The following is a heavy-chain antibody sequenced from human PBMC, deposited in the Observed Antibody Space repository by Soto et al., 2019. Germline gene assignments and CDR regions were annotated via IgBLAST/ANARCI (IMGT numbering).Heavy chain of an antibody. Sequence: ASVKVSCKASGYTFTSYGISWVRQAPGQGLEWMGWISAYNGNTNYAQKLQGRVTMTTDTSTSTAYMELRSLRSDDTAVYYCARDHRGYFISTSCYGGVGDYYYGMDVWGQGTTVTVSS. CDR3: ARDHRGYFISTSCYGGVGDYYYGMDV. V-gene: IGHV1-18*01. CDR2: ISAYNGNT. CDR1: GYTFTSYG. J-gene: IGHJ6*02. D-gene: IGHD2-2*03.